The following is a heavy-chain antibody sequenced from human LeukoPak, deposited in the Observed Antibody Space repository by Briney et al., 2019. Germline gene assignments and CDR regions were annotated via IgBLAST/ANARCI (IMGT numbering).Heavy chain of an antibody. D-gene: IGHD4-17*01. J-gene: IGHJ3*02. CDR3: ARDQTVPPGDAFDI. V-gene: IGHV3-53*01. Sequence: PGGSLRLSCAASGFTVSSNYMSWVRQAPGKGLEWVSVIYSGGSTYYADSVKGRFTISRDNSKSTLYLQMNSLRAEDTAVYYCARDQTVPPGDAFDIWGQGTMVTVSS. CDR2: IYSGGST. CDR1: GFTVSSNY.